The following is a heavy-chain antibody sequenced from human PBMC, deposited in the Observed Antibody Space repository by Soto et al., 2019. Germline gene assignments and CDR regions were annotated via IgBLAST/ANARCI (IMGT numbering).Heavy chain of an antibody. CDR2: FDPEDGET. D-gene: IGHD2-2*01. CDR1: GYTLTELS. J-gene: IGHJ6*02. CDR3: ATDGLVVPASTFEYDYGMDV. V-gene: IGHV1-24*01. Sequence: QVQLVQSGAEVKKPGASVKVSCKVSGYTLTELSMHWVRQAPGKGLEWMGGFDPEDGETIYAQKFQGRVTMTEDTSTDTAYMELNRLRSQDTDVYYCATDGLVVPASTFEYDYGMDVWGQGTMVTVSS.